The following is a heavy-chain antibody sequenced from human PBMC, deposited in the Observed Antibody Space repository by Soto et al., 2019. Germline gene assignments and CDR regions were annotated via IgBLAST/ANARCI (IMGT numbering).Heavy chain of an antibody. CDR1: GDSISSGGYY. J-gene: IGHJ5*02. Sequence: QVQLQESGPGLVKPSQTLSLTCSVSGDSISSGGYYWGWIRQHPGMGLEWIGHIYSGGATYYNPSLXSXSTISLDTSQNQFALKLRSVTVADTAVYYCARRQWPWGQGTLVTVSS. CDR2: IYSGGAT. V-gene: IGHV4-31*01. D-gene: IGHD6-19*01. CDR3: ARRQWP.